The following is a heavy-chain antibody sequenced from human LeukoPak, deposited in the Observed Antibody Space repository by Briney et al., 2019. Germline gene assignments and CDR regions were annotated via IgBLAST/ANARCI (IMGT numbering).Heavy chain of an antibody. CDR1: GGSISSYY. Sequence: SETLSLTCTVSGGSISSYYWSWIRQSAGKGLEWIGRIHTSGSTNYNPSLKSRVTMSVDTSKNQFSLKLRSVTAADTAVYYCARVSSSWYQDWYFDLWGRGTLVTVSS. CDR2: IHTSGST. J-gene: IGHJ2*01. CDR3: ARVSSSWYQDWYFDL. V-gene: IGHV4-4*07. D-gene: IGHD6-13*01.